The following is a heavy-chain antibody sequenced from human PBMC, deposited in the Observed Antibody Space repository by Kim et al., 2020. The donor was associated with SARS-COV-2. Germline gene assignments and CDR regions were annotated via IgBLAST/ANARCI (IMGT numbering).Heavy chain of an antibody. CDR1: GFTFSSYW. D-gene: IGHD4-17*01. J-gene: IGHJ4*02. CDR2: IKQDGSEK. CDR3: ARDPTVVTPGYFDY. V-gene: IGHV3-7*03. Sequence: GGSLRLSCAASGFTFSSYWMSWVRQAPGKGLEWVANIKQDGSEKYYVDSVKGRFTISRDNAKNSLYLQMNSLRAEDTAVYYCARDPTVVTPGYFDYWGQGTLVTVSS.